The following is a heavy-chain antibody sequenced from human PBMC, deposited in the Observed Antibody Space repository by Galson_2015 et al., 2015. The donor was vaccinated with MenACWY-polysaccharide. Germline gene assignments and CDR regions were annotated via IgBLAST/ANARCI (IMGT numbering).Heavy chain of an antibody. Sequence: LRLSCAVSGFIFRDHYMDWVRQAPGKGLEWVGRTRNKANSYTLEYAASVKGRFTILRDDSKNSLYLQMNNLKTEDTAVYYCTRGPGLEQQVYSYYYGMDVWGHGTTVTVSS. D-gene: IGHD6-13*01. CDR3: TRGPGLEQQVYSYYYGMDV. V-gene: IGHV3-72*01. J-gene: IGHJ6*02. CDR1: GFIFRDHY. CDR2: TRNKANSYTL.